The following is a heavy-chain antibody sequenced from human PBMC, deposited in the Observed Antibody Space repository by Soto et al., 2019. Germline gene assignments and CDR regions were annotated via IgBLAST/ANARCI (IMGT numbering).Heavy chain of an antibody. D-gene: IGHD3-10*01. CDR2: IKNDGSEQ. CDR1: GFTFSVYY. J-gene: IGHJ4*02. CDR3: SRENWFQDY. V-gene: IGHV3-7*03. Sequence: PGVSLRLSCAASGFTFSVYYMTWVRQAPGKGLEWAASIKNDGSEQYYVDSVKGRFTISRDNAKNLLYLQMNSLRAGDTALYFCSRENWFQDYWGQGTLVTVSS.